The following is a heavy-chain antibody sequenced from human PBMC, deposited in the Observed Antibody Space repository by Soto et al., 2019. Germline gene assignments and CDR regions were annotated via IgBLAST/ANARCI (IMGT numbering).Heavy chain of an antibody. CDR2: TYYRSKWYN. CDR3: ARTVLLWFGEFPYYFDY. D-gene: IGHD3-10*01. CDR1: GDSVSSNSAA. V-gene: IGHV6-1*01. Sequence: SQTLSLTCAISGDSVSSNSAAWNWIRQSPSRGLEWLGRTYYRSKWYNDYAVSVKSRITINPDTSKNQFSLQLNSVTPEDTAVYYCARTVLLWFGEFPYYFDYWGQGTLVTVSS. J-gene: IGHJ4*02.